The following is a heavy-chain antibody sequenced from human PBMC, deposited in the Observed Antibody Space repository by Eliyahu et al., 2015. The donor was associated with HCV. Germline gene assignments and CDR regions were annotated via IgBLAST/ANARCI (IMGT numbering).Heavy chain of an antibody. CDR3: ARRGIVVVQRYFDY. V-gene: IGHV4-34*01. Sequence: QVQLQQWGAGLLKPSETLSLTCAVYGGSFSGYYWSWIRQPPGKGLEWIGEINHSGSTNYNPSLKSRVTISVDTSKNQFSLKLSSVTAADTAVYYCARRGIVVVQRYFDYWGQGTLVTVSS. CDR2: INHSGST. D-gene: IGHD3-22*01. CDR1: GGSFSGYY. J-gene: IGHJ4*02.